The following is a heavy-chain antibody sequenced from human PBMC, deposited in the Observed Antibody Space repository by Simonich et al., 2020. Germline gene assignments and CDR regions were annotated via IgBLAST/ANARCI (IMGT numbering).Heavy chain of an antibody. CDR3: ARWIAVAGTGAYGMDV. Sequence: EVQLVESGGGLVKPGGSLRLSCAASGFTFSSYSMNWVRQAPGKGLEWGASISSSRSYIYYADSVKGRFTISRDNANNSLYLQMNSLRAEDTAVYYCARWIAVAGTGAYGMDVWGQGTTVTVSS. J-gene: IGHJ6*02. D-gene: IGHD6-19*01. V-gene: IGHV3-21*01. CDR1: GFTFSSYS. CDR2: ISSSRSYI.